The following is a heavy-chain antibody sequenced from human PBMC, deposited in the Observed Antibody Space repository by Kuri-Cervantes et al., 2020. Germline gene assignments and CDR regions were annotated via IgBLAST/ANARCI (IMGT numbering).Heavy chain of an antibody. CDR2: INHSGST. V-gene: IGHV4-4*02. Sequence: SETLSLTCAVSGGSISSSNWWSWVRQPPGKGLEWIGEINHSGSTNYNPSLKSRVTISVDTSKNQFSLKLSSVTAADTAVYYCARGEVAGSGYSTEKGAFDIWGQGTLVTVSS. CDR3: ARGEVAGSGYSTEKGAFDI. CDR1: GGSISSSNW. D-gene: IGHD3-22*01. J-gene: IGHJ3*02.